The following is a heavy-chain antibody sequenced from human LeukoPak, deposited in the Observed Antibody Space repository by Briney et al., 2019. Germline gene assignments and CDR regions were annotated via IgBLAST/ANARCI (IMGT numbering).Heavy chain of an antibody. CDR2: IIPIFGIA. D-gene: IGHD3-22*01. CDR3: ASYYYDSSGYYPLFGY. J-gene: IGHJ4*02. Sequence: ASVKVSCKASGGTFSSYAISWVRQAPGQGLEWMGRIIPIFGIANYAQKFQGRVTITADKSTSTAYMELSSLRSEDTAVYYCASYYYDSSGYYPLFGYWGQGTLVTVSS. CDR1: GGTFSSYA. V-gene: IGHV1-69*04.